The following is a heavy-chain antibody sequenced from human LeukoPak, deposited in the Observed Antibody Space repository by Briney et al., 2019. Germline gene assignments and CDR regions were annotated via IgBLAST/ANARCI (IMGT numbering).Heavy chain of an antibody. D-gene: IGHD3-16*01. J-gene: IGHJ4*02. CDR1: GFNFNSHT. Sequence: GGSLRLSCEASGFNFNSHTMGWVRQAPGKGQEWISSITSGSTTIYYGDSVRGRFTVSRDNAKSSLYLQMNSMMVADTAVYFCARDLGDGEYFFDFWGQGTLVSVSS. V-gene: IGHV3-48*04. CDR3: ARDLGDGEYFFDF. CDR2: ITSGSTTI.